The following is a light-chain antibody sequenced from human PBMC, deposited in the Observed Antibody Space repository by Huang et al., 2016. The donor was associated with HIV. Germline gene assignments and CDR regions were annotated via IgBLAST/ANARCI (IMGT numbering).Light chain of an antibody. J-gene: IGKJ4*01. CDR1: PSVSRSY. CDR3: QQYRSSPLT. CDR2: CAS. V-gene: IGKV3-20*01. Sequence: EIVLTQSPGTLSLSPGERATLSCRASPSVSRSYLAWYQQKPGQAPRLLMYCASSRATGLPDGFSGSGSGTYVTLTIRRMDPEDFAVYSCQQYRSSPLTFGGGSKVEIK.